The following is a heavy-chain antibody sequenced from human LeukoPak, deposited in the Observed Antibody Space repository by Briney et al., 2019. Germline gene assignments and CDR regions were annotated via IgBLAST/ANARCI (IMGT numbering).Heavy chain of an antibody. CDR3: SKDRTTSGGADGY. CDR2: NSGSGGGT. CDR1: GFTSSSYA. Sequence: QPGGSLRLSCAASGFTSSSYAMSWVRQAPGKGLGWVSGNSGSGGGTYYADSVKGRFTISRDNSKNTLYLQMNSLRAEDTAIYYCSKDRTTSGGADGYWGQGTLVTVSA. V-gene: IGHV3-23*01. D-gene: IGHD3-10*01. J-gene: IGHJ4*02.